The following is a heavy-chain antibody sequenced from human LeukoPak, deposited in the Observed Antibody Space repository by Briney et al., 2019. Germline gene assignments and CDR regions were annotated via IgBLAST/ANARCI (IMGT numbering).Heavy chain of an antibody. D-gene: IGHD5-18*01. J-gene: IGHJ4*02. CDR2: IYSGGST. CDR1: GFTFSSYG. Sequence: GGSLRLSCAASGFTFSSYGMHWVRQAPGKGLEWVSVIYSGGSTHYADSVKGRFTISRDNSKNTLYLQMNSLRAEDTAVYYCAKDLEYSSPYYFDYWGQGTLVTVSS. CDR3: AKDLEYSSPYYFDY. V-gene: IGHV3-23*03.